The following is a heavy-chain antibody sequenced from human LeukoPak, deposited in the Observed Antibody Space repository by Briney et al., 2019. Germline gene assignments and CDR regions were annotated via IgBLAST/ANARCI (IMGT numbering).Heavy chain of an antibody. CDR2: ISSSGSTI. CDR3: AVDLGGSWLRVIDY. Sequence: GGSLRLSCAASGFTFSSYEMNWVRQAPGKGLEWVSYISSSGSTIYYADSVKGRFTISRDNAKNSLYLQMNSLRAEDTAVYYCAVDLGGSWLRVIDYWGQGTLVTVSS. J-gene: IGHJ4*02. V-gene: IGHV3-48*03. D-gene: IGHD2-15*01. CDR1: GFTFSSYE.